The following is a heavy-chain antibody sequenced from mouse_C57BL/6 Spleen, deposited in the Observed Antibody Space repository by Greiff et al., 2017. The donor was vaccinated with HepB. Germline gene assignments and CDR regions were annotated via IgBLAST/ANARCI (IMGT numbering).Heavy chain of an antibody. J-gene: IGHJ4*01. D-gene: IGHD2-10*02. CDR3: ARRGYGEAMDY. Sequence: VQLQQSGGDLVKPGGSLKLSCAASGFTFSSYGMSWVRQTPDKRLEWVATISSGGSYTNYPDSVKGRFTISRDNAKNTLYLQMSSLKSEDTAMYYCARRGYGEAMDYWGQGTSVTVSS. CDR1: GFTFSSYG. V-gene: IGHV5-6*01. CDR2: ISSGGSYT.